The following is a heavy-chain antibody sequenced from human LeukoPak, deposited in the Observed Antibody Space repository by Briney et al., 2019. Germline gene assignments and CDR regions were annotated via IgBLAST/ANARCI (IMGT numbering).Heavy chain of an antibody. Sequence: SETLSLTCTVSGGSISSSSYHWGWFRQPPGKGLEWIGSIYYSGTTYYNPSLKSRVTISVDTSKDQFSLKLNSVIAADTAVYYCARQVDYSSSWHPDYWGQGTLVTVSS. CDR1: GGSISSSSYH. J-gene: IGHJ4*02. V-gene: IGHV4-39*01. CDR2: IYYSGTT. D-gene: IGHD6-13*01. CDR3: ARQVDYSSSWHPDY.